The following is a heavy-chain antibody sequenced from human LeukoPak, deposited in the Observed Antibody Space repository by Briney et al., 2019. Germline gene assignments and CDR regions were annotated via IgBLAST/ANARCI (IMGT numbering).Heavy chain of an antibody. CDR1: GFTFSSYA. CDR3: ARSADRSGYFREITLYYFDY. Sequence: PGGSLRLSCAASGFTFSSYAMHWVRQAPGKGLEWVSYISNRGSTIHYADSVRGRFTISRDNAKKSLYLQMNSLRAEDTAVYYCARSADRSGYFREITLYYFDYWGQGTLVTVSS. J-gene: IGHJ4*02. V-gene: IGHV3-48*04. D-gene: IGHD3-22*01. CDR2: ISNRGSTI.